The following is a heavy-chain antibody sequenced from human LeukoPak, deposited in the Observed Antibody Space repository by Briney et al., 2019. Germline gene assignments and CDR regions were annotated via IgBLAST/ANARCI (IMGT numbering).Heavy chain of an antibody. V-gene: IGHV3-74*01. CDR2: INADGSST. D-gene: IGHD1-14*01. CDR3: ARGSRYDRYNWFDP. J-gene: IGHJ5*02. CDR1: GFTFSDYW. Sequence: GGSLRLSCAASGFTFSDYWMHWVRQAPGKGLVCVSRINADGSSTTYADSVKGRFTVSRDNAKNTLYLQMNSLRAEDTAVYYCARGSRYDRYNWFDPWGQGTLVTVSS.